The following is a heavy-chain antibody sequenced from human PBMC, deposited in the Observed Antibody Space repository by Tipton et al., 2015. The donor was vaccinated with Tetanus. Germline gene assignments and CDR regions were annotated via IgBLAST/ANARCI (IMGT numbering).Heavy chain of an antibody. V-gene: IGHV3-73*01. D-gene: IGHD3-16*01. CDR3: TRLFGGYPIDY. Sequence: SLRLSCAASGFTFSGSAMHWVRQASGKGLEWVGRIRSKANSYATAYAASVKGRFTISRDDSKNTAYLQMNSLKTEDTAVYYCTRLFGGYPIDYWGQGTLVTVSS. J-gene: IGHJ4*02. CDR2: IRSKANSYAT. CDR1: GFTFSGSA.